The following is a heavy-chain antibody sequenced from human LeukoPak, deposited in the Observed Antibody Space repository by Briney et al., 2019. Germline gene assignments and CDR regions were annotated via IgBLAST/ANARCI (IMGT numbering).Heavy chain of an antibody. CDR2: INPNSGGT. V-gene: IGHV1-2*02. J-gene: IGHJ4*02. Sequence: ASVKVSCKASGYTFTGYYIHWVRQAPGQGLEWMGWINPNSGGTNYAQKFRVRVTMTRDRSITTAYMDLRSRTYDDTAVYYCARDKPAEAALDFWGQGTLVTVSS. CDR3: ARDKPAEAALDF. CDR1: GYTFTGYY.